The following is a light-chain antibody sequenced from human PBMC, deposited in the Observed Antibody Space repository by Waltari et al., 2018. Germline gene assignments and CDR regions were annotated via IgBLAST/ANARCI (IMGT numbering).Light chain of an antibody. CDR2: DVP. J-gene: IGLJ2*01. CDR3: SSYANSNTLL. CDR1: NRDLGGYNF. V-gene: IGLV2-14*03. Sequence: QSALSPQPASVSGFPGQSITIPCTGGNRDLGGYNFVAWHQHTPGKVPKLIIYDVPYRPSGVSSRFSGSKSGNTASLTISGLQAEDEADYYCSSYANSNTLLFGGGTKLAVL.